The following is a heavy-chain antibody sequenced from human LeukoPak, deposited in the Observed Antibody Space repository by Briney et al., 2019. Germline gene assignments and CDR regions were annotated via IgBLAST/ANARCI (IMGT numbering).Heavy chain of an antibody. J-gene: IGHJ5*02. CDR2: IIPIFGTA. D-gene: IGHD6-6*01. V-gene: IGHV1-69*05. CDR3: ARVREQLGYNWFDP. CDR1: GGTFSSYA. Sequence: SVKVSCKASGGTFSSYAISWVRQAPGQGLEWMGGIIPIFGTANYAQKFQGRVTITTDESTSTAYMELSSLRSEDTAVYYCARVREQLGYNWFDPWGQGTLVTVS.